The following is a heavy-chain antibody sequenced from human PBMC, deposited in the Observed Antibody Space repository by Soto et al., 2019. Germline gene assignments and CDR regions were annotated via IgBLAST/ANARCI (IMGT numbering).Heavy chain of an antibody. D-gene: IGHD2-21*01. CDR3: EREKVVVIAPKDFDI. J-gene: IGHJ3*02. V-gene: IGHV4-4*02. CDR1: GGSINSNNW. CDR2: IYHSGTT. Sequence: PSETLSLTCTVSGGSINSNNWWNRVRQAPGKGLEWIGEIYHSGTTNHNPSLKSRLTMSVDKSKNQFSLKLNSVTAADTAVYYCEREKVVVIAPKDFDIWGQGTMVTVSS.